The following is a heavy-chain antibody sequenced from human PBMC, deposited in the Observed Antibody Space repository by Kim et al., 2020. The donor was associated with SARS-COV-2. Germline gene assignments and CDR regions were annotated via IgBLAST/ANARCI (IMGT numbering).Heavy chain of an antibody. V-gene: IGHV4-39*01. Sequence: NPSLRSRVPLSVDTSKNQFSLKLSSVTAADTAVYYCARQGVFYFYYYGMDVWGQGTTVTVSS. J-gene: IGHJ6*02. CDR3: ARQGVFYFYYYGMDV. D-gene: IGHD6-13*01.